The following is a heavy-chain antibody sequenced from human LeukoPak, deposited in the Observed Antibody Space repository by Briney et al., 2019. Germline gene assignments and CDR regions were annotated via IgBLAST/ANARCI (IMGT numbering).Heavy chain of an antibody. CDR3: AKDMATILGGY. Sequence: GGSLRLSCAASGFTFSNHGMHWVRQAPGKGLEWVAVISYDGSNKYYADSVKGRFTISRDNSKNTLYLQMNSLRAEDTAVYYCAKDMATILGGYWGQGTLVTVSS. D-gene: IGHD5-24*01. CDR1: GFTFSNHG. V-gene: IGHV3-30*18. CDR2: ISYDGSNK. J-gene: IGHJ4*02.